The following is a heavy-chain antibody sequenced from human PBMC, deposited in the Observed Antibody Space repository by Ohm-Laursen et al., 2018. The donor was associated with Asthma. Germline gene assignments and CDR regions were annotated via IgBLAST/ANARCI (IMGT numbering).Heavy chain of an antibody. CDR3: AKCIAVAASYYFDY. Sequence: SLRLSCSASGFTFSSYAMSWVRQAPGKGLEWVSAISSSGGSTYYADSVKGRFTIPRDNSKNTLYLQMNSLRAEDTAVYYCAKCIAVAASYYFDYWGQGTLVTVSS. J-gene: IGHJ4*02. CDR2: ISSSGGST. CDR1: GFTFSSYA. V-gene: IGHV3-23*01. D-gene: IGHD6-19*01.